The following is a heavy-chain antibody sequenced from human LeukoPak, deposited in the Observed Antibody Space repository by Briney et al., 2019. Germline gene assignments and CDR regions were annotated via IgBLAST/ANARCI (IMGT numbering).Heavy chain of an antibody. D-gene: IGHD6-19*01. CDR3: AKDTHRLSTAVAGTLDH. V-gene: IGHV3-30*02. CDR2: THYDGNKK. CDR1: GFTFSTFG. Sequence: GGSLRLSCAVSGFTFSTFGMHWVRQAPGKGLELVAVTHYDGNKKYYADSVKGRFTISKDNSKNTLYLQMKSLTSEDTAVYYCAKDTHRLSTAVAGTLDHWGQGTLVTVSS. J-gene: IGHJ4*02.